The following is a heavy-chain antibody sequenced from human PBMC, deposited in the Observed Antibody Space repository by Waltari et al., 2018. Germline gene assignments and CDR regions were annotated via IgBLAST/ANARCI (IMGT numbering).Heavy chain of an antibody. CDR2: MNPNSGNT. J-gene: IGHJ5*02. D-gene: IGHD6-6*01. CDR3: ARWGRRIAARTREGGVWFDP. V-gene: IGHV1-8*01. Sequence: QATGQGLEWMGWMNPNSGNTGYAQKFQGRVTMTRNTSISTAYMELSSLRSEDTAVYYCARWGRRIAARTREGGVWFDPWGQGTLVTVSS.